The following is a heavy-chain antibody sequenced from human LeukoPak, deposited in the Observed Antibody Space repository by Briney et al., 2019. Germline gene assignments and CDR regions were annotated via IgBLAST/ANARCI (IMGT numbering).Heavy chain of an antibody. CDR3: ARGIIAAAGTLVSNYYYYGMDV. J-gene: IGHJ6*02. CDR2: INPNSGGT. Sequence: ASVKVSCKASGYTFTGYYMHWVRQAPGQGLEWMGWINPNSGGTNYAQKFQGRVTMTRDTSISTAYMELSRPRSDDTAVYYCARGIIAAAGTLVSNYYYYGMDVWGQGTTVTVSS. D-gene: IGHD6-13*01. CDR1: GYTFTGYY. V-gene: IGHV1-2*02.